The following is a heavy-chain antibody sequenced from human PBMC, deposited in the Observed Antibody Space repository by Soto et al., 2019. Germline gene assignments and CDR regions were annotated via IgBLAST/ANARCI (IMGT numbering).Heavy chain of an antibody. CDR2: IIPILGIA. CDR3: ARGIVATIFREDAFDI. CDR1: GGTFSSYT. Sequence: QVQLVQSGAEVKKPGSSVKVSCKASGGTFSSYTISWVRQAPGQGLEWMGRIIPILGIANYAQKFQGRVTITADKSTSTANMELSSLRSEDTAVYYCARGIVATIFREDAFDIWGQGRMVTVSS. D-gene: IGHD5-12*01. J-gene: IGHJ3*02. V-gene: IGHV1-69*02.